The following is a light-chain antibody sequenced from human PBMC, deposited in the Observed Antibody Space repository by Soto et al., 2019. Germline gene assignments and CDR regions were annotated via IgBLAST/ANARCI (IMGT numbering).Light chain of an antibody. J-gene: IGKJ4*01. CDR2: DGS. Sequence: EIVLTQSPATLSLSPGDRATLSCGASQSVRSSYVAWYQQKAGLAPRLLIYDGSSRASGIPDRFRGSGSGTDFTLTIGRLEPEDFALYYCQQYDNSAPLSFGGGTKV. CDR1: QSVRSSY. CDR3: QQYDNSAPLS. V-gene: IGKV3D-20*01.